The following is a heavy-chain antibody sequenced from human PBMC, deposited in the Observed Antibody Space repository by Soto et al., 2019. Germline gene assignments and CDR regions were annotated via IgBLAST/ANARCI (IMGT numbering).Heavy chain of an antibody. CDR2: INSDGSST. V-gene: IGHV3-74*01. J-gene: IGHJ4*02. Sequence: EVQLVESGGGLVQPGGSLRLSCAASGFTFSSYWMHWVRQAPGKGLVWVSRINSDGSSTSYADSVKGRFTISRDNAKNTLYLQMNSLRAEDTAVYYCARWLGYCISTSCYGGFDYWGQGTLVTVSS. CDR3: ARWLGYCISTSCYGGFDY. D-gene: IGHD2-2*01. CDR1: GFTFSSYW.